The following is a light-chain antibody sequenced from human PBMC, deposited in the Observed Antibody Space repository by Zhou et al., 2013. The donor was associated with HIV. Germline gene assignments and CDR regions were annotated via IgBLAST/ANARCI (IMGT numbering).Light chain of an antibody. CDR2: WAS. CDR3: QQCYSTPFT. J-gene: IGKJ3*01. V-gene: IGKV4-1*01. CDR1: QSILYNSNNKNY. Sequence: DIVMTQSPDSLAVSLGERATINCKSSQSILYNSNNKNYLAWYQQKPGQPPKLLIYWASIRESGVPDRFSGSGSGTDFTLTISSLQAEDVAVYYCQQCYSTPFTFGPGTKVDI.